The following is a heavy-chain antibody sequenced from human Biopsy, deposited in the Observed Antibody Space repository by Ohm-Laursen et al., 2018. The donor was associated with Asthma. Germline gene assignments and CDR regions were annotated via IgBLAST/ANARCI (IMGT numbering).Heavy chain of an antibody. V-gene: IGHV4-39*02. CDR1: GGSMSSSSYY. CDR3: ARGGWGQLGLGY. J-gene: IGHJ4*02. D-gene: IGHD6-6*01. CDR2: ISYTGSA. Sequence: SETLSLTCPVSGGSMSSSSYYWGWIRQPPGKGLEWMGSISYTGSAYHNPSLKSRVTISVDTSKNHFSLKLSSVTAADTAVYYCARGGWGQLGLGYWGQGTLVTVSS.